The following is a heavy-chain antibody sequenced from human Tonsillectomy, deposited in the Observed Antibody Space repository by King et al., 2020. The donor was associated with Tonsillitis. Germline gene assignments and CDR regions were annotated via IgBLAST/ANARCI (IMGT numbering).Heavy chain of an antibody. CDR3: ARDSYGGCGY. V-gene: IGHV3-30-3*01. CDR2: ISYDGSNK. Sequence: VQLVESGGGVVQPGRSLRLSCAASGFTFSSYAMHWVRQAPGKGLEWVAVISYDGSNKYYADSVKGRFTISRDNSKNTLYLKMNSLRAGDTAVYYCARDSYGGCGYWGQGTLVTVSS. J-gene: IGHJ4*02. CDR1: GFTFSSYA. D-gene: IGHD3-10*01.